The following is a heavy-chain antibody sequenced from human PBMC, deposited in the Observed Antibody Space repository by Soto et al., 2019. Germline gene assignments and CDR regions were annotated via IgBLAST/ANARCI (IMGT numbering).Heavy chain of an antibody. CDR1: GFTVSTNY. D-gene: IGHD2-21*02. J-gene: IGHJ2*01. CDR3: TRDQPRAYCGGDCYSAWYFDL. Sequence: EVQLVESGGGLVQPRGSLRLSCAASGFTVSTNYMSWVRQAPGKGLEWVSVIYSGGSTYYADSVKGRFTISRHNSKNTLYLQMNSLRAEDTAVYYCTRDQPRAYCGGDCYSAWYFDLWGRGTLVSVSS. V-gene: IGHV3-53*04. CDR2: IYSGGST.